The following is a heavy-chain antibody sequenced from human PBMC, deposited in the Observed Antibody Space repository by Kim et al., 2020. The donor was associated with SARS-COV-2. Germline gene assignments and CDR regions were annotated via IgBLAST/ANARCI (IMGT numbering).Heavy chain of an antibody. Sequence: SETLSLTCTVSGGSISSSSYYWGWIRQPPGKGLEWIGSIYYSGSTYYNPSLKSRVTISVDTSKNQFSLKLSSVTAADTAVYYCARRRGCSGGSCRVGERTPFDYWGQGTLVTVSS. D-gene: IGHD2-15*01. CDR1: GGSISSSSYY. V-gene: IGHV4-39*01. J-gene: IGHJ4*02. CDR3: ARRRGCSGGSCRVGERTPFDY. CDR2: IYYSGST.